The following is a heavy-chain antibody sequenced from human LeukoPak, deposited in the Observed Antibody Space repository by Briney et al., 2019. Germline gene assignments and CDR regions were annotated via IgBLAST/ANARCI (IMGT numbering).Heavy chain of an antibody. CDR2: IYYSGST. CDR1: GGSISSSNYY. J-gene: IGHJ4*02. D-gene: IGHD2-21*01. Sequence: SETLSLTCTVSGGSISSSNYYWGWIRQPPGKGLEWIGSIYYSGSTHYNPSLKSPVTISVDTSKNQFSLKLSSVTAADTAVYYCARHYSDLDPFDYWGQGTLVTVSS. V-gene: IGHV4-39*01. CDR3: ARHYSDLDPFDY.